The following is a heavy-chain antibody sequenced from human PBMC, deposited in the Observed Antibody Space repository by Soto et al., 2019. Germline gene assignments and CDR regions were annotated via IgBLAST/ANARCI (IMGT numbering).Heavy chain of an antibody. V-gene: IGHV3-7*05. CDR3: ARPRGSSSWYEWGY. J-gene: IGHJ4*02. CDR2: IKQDGSEK. Sequence: GGSTELASAARGFRVKISGMTGSLQAQGKGLEWVAHIKQDGSEKYYVDSVKGRFTISRDNAKNSLYLQMNSLRADDTAVYYCARPRGSSSWYEWGYWGQGTLVTVSS. D-gene: IGHD6-13*01. CDR1: GFRVKISG.